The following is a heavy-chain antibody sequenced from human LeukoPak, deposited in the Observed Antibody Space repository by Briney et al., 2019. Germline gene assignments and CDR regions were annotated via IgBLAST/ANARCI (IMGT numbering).Heavy chain of an antibody. CDR1: GYSISSGYY. V-gene: IGHV4-38-2*02. D-gene: IGHD1-26*01. Sequence: PSETLSLTCTVSGYSISSGYYWGWIRQPPGKGLEWIGSIYHSGSTYYNPSLKSRVTISVDTSKNQFSLKLSSVTAADTAVYYCARGLGGSGSYGLDPWGQGTLVTVSS. CDR3: ARGLGGSGSYGLDP. J-gene: IGHJ5*02. CDR2: IYHSGST.